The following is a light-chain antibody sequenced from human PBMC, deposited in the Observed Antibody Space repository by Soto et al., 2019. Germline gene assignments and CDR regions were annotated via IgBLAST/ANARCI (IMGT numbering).Light chain of an antibody. CDR1: QSVSSY. CDR2: DAS. J-gene: IGKJ3*01. Sequence: EIVLTQSPATLSLSPGERATLSCRASQSVSSYLAWYQQKPGQAPRLLIYDASNRATGIPARFSGSGSGTDFTLTISSLEPEDFAVYYCQHRSTLFTFGPGTKVYIK. CDR3: QHRSTLFT. V-gene: IGKV3-11*01.